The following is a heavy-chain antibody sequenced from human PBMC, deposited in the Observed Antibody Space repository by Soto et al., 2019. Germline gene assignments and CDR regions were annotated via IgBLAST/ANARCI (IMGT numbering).Heavy chain of an antibody. V-gene: IGHV3-48*02. CDR2: ISSSSSTI. CDR1: GFTFSSYS. CDR3: AATMVRGVTLYYYYGMDG. D-gene: IGHD3-10*01. J-gene: IGHJ6*02. Sequence: PGGSLRLSCAASGFTFSSYSMNWVRQAPGKGLEWVSYISSSSSTIYYADSVKGRFTISRDNAKNSLYLQMNSLRDEDTAVDYCAATMVRGVTLYYYYGMDGWGQG.